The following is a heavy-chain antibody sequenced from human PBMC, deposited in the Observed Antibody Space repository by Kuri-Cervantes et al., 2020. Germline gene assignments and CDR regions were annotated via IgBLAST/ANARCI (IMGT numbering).Heavy chain of an antibody. Sequence: SETLSLTCGVYGESFSGYYWSWIRQPPGKGLEWIGEINHSGSTNYNPSLKSRVTISVDTSKNQFSLKLSSVTAADTAVYYCARGFRQSGDSSGYPYYYYYMDVWGKGTTVTVSS. CDR1: GESFSGYY. V-gene: IGHV4-34*01. D-gene: IGHD3-22*01. CDR3: ARGFRQSGDSSGYPYYYYYMDV. CDR2: INHSGST. J-gene: IGHJ6*03.